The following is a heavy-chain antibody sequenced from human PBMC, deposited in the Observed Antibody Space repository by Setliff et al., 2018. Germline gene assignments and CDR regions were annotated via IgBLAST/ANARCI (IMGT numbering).Heavy chain of an antibody. J-gene: IGHJ4*02. CDR2: IHISGST. CDR3: ARHYGGGYKHFDY. D-gene: IGHD5-12*01. CDR1: GGSISSYY. Sequence: SETLSLTCTVSGGSISSYYWSWIRQPPGKGLEWIGYIHISGSTNYNPSLKSRVTISVDTSKNLFSLKLSSVTTADTAVYYCARHYGGGYKHFDYWGQGTLVTVSS. V-gene: IGHV4-4*08.